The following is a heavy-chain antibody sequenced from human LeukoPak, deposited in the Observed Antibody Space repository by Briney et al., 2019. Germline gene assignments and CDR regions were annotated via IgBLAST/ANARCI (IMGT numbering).Heavy chain of an antibody. J-gene: IGHJ4*02. CDR3: ARAYSSSSWFDY. CDR2: IYYSGST. CDR1: GGSISSYY. D-gene: IGHD6-6*01. Sequence: SETLSLTCTVSGGSISSYYWSWIRQPPGKGLEWIGYIYYSGSTNYNPSLKGRVTISVDTSKNQFSLKLSSVTAADTAVYYCARAYSSSSWFDYWGQGTLVTVSS. V-gene: IGHV4-59*01.